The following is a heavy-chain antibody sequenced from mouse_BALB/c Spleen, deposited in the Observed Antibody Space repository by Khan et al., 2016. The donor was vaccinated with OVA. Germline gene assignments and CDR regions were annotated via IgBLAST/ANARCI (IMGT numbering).Heavy chain of an antibody. CDR2: ISTNYGDA. V-gene: IGHV1S137*01. J-gene: IGHJ3*01. CDR1: GYTFTDYA. CDR3: VKGWKFAY. Sequence: QVQLQQSGAELVRPGVSVKISCKASGYTFTDYAMHWVKQRHAKSLEWIGVISTNYGDADYNQKFQGKASMTVDRSSSTVNMELARLTSEDAAIYYCVKGWKFAYWGQGTLVTVSA.